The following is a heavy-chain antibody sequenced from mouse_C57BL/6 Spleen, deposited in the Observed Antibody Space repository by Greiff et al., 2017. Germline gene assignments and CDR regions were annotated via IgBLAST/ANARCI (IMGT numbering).Heavy chain of an antibody. CDR1: GFTFSSYA. Sequence: EVKVVESGEGLVKPGGSLKLSCAASGFTFSSYAMSWVRQTPEKRLEWVAYISSGGDYIYYADTVKGRFTISRDNARNTLYLQMSSLKSEDTAMYYCTSNYGNYWYFDVWGTGTTVTVSS. CDR2: ISSGGDYI. D-gene: IGHD2-1*01. CDR3: TSNYGNYWYFDV. J-gene: IGHJ1*03. V-gene: IGHV5-9-1*02.